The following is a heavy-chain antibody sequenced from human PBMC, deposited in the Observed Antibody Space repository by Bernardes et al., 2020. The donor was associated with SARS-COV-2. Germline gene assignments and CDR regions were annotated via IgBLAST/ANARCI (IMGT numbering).Heavy chain of an antibody. CDR2: LYAGGKI. CDR1: GFSVRNNY. D-gene: IGHD5-12*01. V-gene: IGHV3-66*01. Sequence: GGSLRLSCAASGFSVRNNYMSWVRQAPGKGLEWVAILYAGGKIYYADSVKGRFTVSRDNSNNTLYLQMSSLRAEDTAVYYCARNGGYHYWVYYFDYWGQGTLLTVSS. J-gene: IGHJ4*02. CDR3: ARNGGYHYWVYYFDY.